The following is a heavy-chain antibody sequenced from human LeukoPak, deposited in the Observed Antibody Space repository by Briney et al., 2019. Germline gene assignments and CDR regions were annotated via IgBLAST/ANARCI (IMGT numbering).Heavy chain of an antibody. V-gene: IGHV4-59*12. CDR1: GGSISSYY. CDR2: IYYSGST. Sequence: SETLSLTCTVSGGSISSYYWSWIRQPPGKGLEWIGYIYYSGSTNYNPSLKSRVTMSVDTSKNQFSLKLSSVTAADTAVYYCARDRSPLGYYGSGRTGWFDPWGQGTLVTVSS. D-gene: IGHD3-10*01. J-gene: IGHJ5*02. CDR3: ARDRSPLGYYGSGRTGWFDP.